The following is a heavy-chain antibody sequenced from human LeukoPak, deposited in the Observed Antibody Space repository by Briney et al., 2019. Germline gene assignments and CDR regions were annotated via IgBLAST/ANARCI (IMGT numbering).Heavy chain of an antibody. CDR2: IFSYTGQT. D-gene: IGHD3-3*01. V-gene: IGHV1-18*01. J-gene: IGHJ6*03. CDR3: ANVAKRRFFFYYMDV. CDR1: VYIANTYG. Sequence: ASVKVSCKASVYIANTYGFSWIRQAPGQGLEWIGWIFSYTGQTKFIDKLQGRVTMTTDTSKTIAFLELRRLRSDDTAVYFCANVAKRRFFFYYMDVWGEGTAVTVS.